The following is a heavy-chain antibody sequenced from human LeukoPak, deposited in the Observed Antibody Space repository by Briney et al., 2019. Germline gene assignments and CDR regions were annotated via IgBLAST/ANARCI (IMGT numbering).Heavy chain of an antibody. J-gene: IGHJ4*02. CDR1: GGSISNYY. D-gene: IGHD3-22*01. Sequence: SETLSLTCTVSGGSISNYYWSWIRQPPGKKLEWIGYIYHSGSTNYNPSLKSRVTISQDASKNQFSLKLSSVTAADTAVYYCARNADDSSSYPYFDYWGQGTLVTVSS. CDR2: IYHSGST. V-gene: IGHV4-59*01. CDR3: ARNADDSSSYPYFDY.